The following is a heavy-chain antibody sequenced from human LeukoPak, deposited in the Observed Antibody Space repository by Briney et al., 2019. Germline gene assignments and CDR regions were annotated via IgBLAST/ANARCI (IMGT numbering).Heavy chain of an antibody. Sequence: GGSLRLSCEGSGFNFSPFSMNWVRQAPGKGLGWVSSISRGSTYIFYADSLQGRFIISRDNAKNTVYLQMTGLRVEDTALYYCARDREKATISHFESWGQGTLVTVSS. J-gene: IGHJ4*02. CDR2: ISRGSTYI. CDR3: ARDREKATISHFES. V-gene: IGHV3-21*01. D-gene: IGHD5-24*01. CDR1: GFNFSPFS.